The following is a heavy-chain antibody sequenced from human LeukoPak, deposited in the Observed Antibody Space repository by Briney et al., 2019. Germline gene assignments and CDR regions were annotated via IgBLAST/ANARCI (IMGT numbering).Heavy chain of an antibody. D-gene: IGHD2-2*01. Sequence: SSETLSLTCAVSGYSISSGYYWGWIRQPPGKGLEWIGSIYHSGSTYYNPSLKSRVTISVGTSKNQFSLKLSSVTAADTAVYYCASAIVVVPAAKRYYMDVWGKGTTVTVSS. V-gene: IGHV4-38-2*01. CDR3: ASAIVVVPAAKRYYMDV. J-gene: IGHJ6*03. CDR2: IYHSGST. CDR1: GYSISSGYY.